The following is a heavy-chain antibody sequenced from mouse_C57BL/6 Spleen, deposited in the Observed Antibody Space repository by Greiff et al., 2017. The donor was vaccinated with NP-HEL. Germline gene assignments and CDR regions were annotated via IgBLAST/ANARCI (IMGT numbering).Heavy chain of an antibody. D-gene: IGHD1-1*01. V-gene: IGHV14-4*01. CDR2: IDPENGDT. Sequence: EVQLQQSGAELVRPGASVKLSCTASGFNIKDDYMHWVKQRPEQGLEWIGWIDPENGDTEYASKFQGKATITADTSSNTAYLQLSSLTSEDTAVYYCTTPVVAEGVYYAMDYWGQGTSVTVSS. CDR3: TTPVVAEGVYYAMDY. CDR1: GFNIKDDY. J-gene: IGHJ4*01.